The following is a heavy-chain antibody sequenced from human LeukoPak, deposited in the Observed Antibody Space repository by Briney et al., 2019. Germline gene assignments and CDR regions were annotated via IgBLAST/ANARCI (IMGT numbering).Heavy chain of an antibody. V-gene: IGHV3-66*01. Sequence: PGGSLRLSCAASGFTVSSNYMSWVRQAPGKGLEWVSVIYSGGSTYYADSVKGRFTISRDNSKNTLYLQMNNLRAEDTAVYYCARVKFNYDYVWGSYRSGIFDYWGQGTLVTVSS. CDR3: ARVKFNYDYVWGSYRSGIFDY. CDR2: IYSGGST. J-gene: IGHJ4*02. D-gene: IGHD3-16*02. CDR1: GFTVSSNY.